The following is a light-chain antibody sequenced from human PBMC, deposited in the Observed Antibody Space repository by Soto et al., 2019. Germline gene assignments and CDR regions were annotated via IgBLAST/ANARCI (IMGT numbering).Light chain of an antibody. J-gene: IGLJ1*01. V-gene: IGLV2-14*03. Sequence: QSALTQPASVSGSPGQSISISCIGTSSDVGAFNYVSWYQHHPGKAPQLIIYDVTSRPSGVSNRFSASKSGKTASLTFSWLQAEDEADYYCSSYTTRNTEVFGTGTKVTVL. CDR2: DVT. CDR3: SSYTTRNTEV. CDR1: SSDVGAFNY.